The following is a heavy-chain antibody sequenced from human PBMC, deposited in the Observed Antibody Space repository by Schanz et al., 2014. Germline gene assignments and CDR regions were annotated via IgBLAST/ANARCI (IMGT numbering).Heavy chain of an antibody. CDR1: RFTVTNAW. D-gene: IGHD1-1*01. J-gene: IGHJ4*02. Sequence: EVQLLESGGGLVQPGGSLRLSCAASRFTVTNAWMSWVRQAPGKGLEWVSGITGASDHIDYAESVKGRFTISRDNAKNSLYLEMNSLRAEDTALYYCARDRRNADLDYWGQGTLVTVSS. CDR2: ITGASDHI. CDR3: ARDRRNADLDY. V-gene: IGHV3-23*01.